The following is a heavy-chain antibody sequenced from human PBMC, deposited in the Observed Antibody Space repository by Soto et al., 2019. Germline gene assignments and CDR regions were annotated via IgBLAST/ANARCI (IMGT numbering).Heavy chain of an antibody. Sequence: VQLLESGGGLVQPGGSLRLSCVASGFTFSSYAMHWVRQAPGKGLEWVAVISYDGSNKYYADSVKGRFTISRDNSKNTLYLQMNSLRAEDTAVYYCARGGTMIVGLGEYWGQGTLVTVSS. J-gene: IGHJ4*02. CDR2: ISYDGSNK. CDR1: GFTFSSYA. D-gene: IGHD3-22*01. V-gene: IGHV3-30-3*01. CDR3: ARGGTMIVGLGEY.